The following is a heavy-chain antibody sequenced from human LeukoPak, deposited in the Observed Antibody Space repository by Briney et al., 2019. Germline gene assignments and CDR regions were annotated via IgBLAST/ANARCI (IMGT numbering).Heavy chain of an antibody. J-gene: IGHJ4*02. CDR2: IYSGGST. D-gene: IGHD3-10*01. Sequence: GGSLRLSCAASGFTVRSNYMSWVRQAPGKGLEWVSVIYSGGSTYYADSVKGRFTISRDNSKNTLYLQMNSLRAEDTAVYYCAKDFYYGSGSFDYWGQGTLVTVSS. CDR1: GFTVRSNY. CDR3: AKDFYYGSGSFDY. V-gene: IGHV3-53*05.